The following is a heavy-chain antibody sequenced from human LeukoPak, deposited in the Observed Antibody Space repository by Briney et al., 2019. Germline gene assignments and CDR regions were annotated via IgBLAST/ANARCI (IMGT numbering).Heavy chain of an antibody. J-gene: IGHJ4*02. CDR1: GVSISSGDYY. Sequence: SETLSLTCTVSGVSISSGDYYWSWIRQPPGKGLEWIGYIYYSGSTYYNPSLKSRVTISVDTSKNQFSLKLSSVTAADTAVYYCARAGDSSGWYFDYWGQGTLVTVSS. CDR3: ARAGDSSGWYFDY. CDR2: IYYSGST. V-gene: IGHV4-30-4*01. D-gene: IGHD3-22*01.